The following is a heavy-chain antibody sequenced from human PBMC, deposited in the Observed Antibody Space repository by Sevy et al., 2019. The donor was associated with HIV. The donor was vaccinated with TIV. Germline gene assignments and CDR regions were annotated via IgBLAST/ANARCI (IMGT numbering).Heavy chain of an antibody. CDR2: ISNSGSDI. V-gene: IGHV3-48*03. CDR1: GFTFSSYE. D-gene: IGHD6-19*01. J-gene: IGHJ4*02. Sequence: GGSLRLSCVASGFTFSSYEMNWVRQAPGKGLEWVSYISNSGSDIHYSDSLRGRFTISRDNAKNSLFLQMNSLRAEDTAVYYCARESIAVAGIGYYFKYWGQGTLVTVSS. CDR3: ARESIAVAGIGYYFKY.